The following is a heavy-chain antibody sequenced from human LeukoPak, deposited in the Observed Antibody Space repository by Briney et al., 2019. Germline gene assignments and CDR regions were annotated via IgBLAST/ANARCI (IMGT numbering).Heavy chain of an antibody. D-gene: IGHD6-19*01. CDR3: ARDAGRGWYDFDY. J-gene: IGHJ4*02. CDR1: GGSISSSSYY. CDR2: IYHSGST. V-gene: IGHV4-39*07. Sequence: SETLSLTCTVSGGSISSSSYYWGWIRQPPGKGLEWIGSIYHSGSTYYNPSLKSRVTISVDTSKNQLSLKVNSVTAADTAVYYCARDAGRGWYDFDYWGQGTLVTVSS.